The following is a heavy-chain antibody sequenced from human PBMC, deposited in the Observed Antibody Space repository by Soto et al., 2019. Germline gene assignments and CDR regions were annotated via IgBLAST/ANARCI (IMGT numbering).Heavy chain of an antibody. CDR2: MNPNSGDT. D-gene: IGHD5-12*01. CDR3: ARESGGATATLDYYYFYMDV. CDR1: GYRFSDYY. V-gene: IGHV1-2*02. J-gene: IGHJ6*03. Sequence: QVQLVQSGAEVKKPGASVTVSCKASGYRFSDYYLHWGRQAPGQGPEWMGWMNPNSGDTKYEQKFKGRVTMTRDTSVRTAFMELNWLKSDDTAVYYCARESGGATATLDYYYFYMDVWGIGTTVTVSS.